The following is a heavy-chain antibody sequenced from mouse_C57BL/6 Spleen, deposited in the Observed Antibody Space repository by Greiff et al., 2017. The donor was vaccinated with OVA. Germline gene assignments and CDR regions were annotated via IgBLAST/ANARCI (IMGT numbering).Heavy chain of an antibody. V-gene: IGHV1-74*01. J-gene: IGHJ3*01. CDR3: AMGYGSSYEGFAY. D-gene: IGHD1-1*01. CDR1: GYTFTSYW. CDR2: IHPSDSDT. Sequence: VQLQQPGAELVKPGASVKVSCKASGYTFTSYWMHWVKQRPGQGLEWIGRIHPSDSDTNYNQKFKGKATLTVDKSSSTAYMQLSSLTSEDSAVYYCAMGYGSSYEGFAYWGQGTLVTVSA.